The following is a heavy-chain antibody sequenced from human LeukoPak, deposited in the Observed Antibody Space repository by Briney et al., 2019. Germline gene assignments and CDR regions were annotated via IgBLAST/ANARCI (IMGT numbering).Heavy chain of an antibody. J-gene: IGHJ4*02. V-gene: IGHV3-48*04. CDR3: AGDLISGSGSLGY. D-gene: IGHD3-10*01. CDR2: ISSSGSTI. CDR1: GFTFSSYS. Sequence: PGGSLRLSCAASGFTFSSYSMNWVRQAPGKGLEWVSYISSSGSTIYYADSVKGRFTISRDNAKNTLYLQMNSLRAEDTAVYYCAGDLISGSGSLGYWGQGTLVTVSS.